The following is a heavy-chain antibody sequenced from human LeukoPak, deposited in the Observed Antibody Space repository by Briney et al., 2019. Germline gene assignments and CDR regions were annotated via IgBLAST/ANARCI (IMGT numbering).Heavy chain of an antibody. D-gene: IGHD7-27*01. Sequence: SETLSLTCALSGVSFSGYYWSWIRQPPGKGPQWIGQISQSGVTDYNPSLKSRVTISLDTSKNQFSLRLTFVTAADAAVYYCTRTSPGVPLDVWGRGTLVTVSS. CDR3: TRTSPGVPLDV. CDR1: GVSFSGYY. CDR2: ISQSGVT. J-gene: IGHJ4*02. V-gene: IGHV4-34*01.